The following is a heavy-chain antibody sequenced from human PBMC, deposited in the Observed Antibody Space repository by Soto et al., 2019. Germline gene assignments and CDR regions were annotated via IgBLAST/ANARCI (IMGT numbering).Heavy chain of an antibody. J-gene: IGHJ4*02. CDR3: AKDWLYGDREA. Sequence: GGSLRLSCAASGFTFSSYTMNWVRQAPGKGLEWVSYIGSSGTNIYYADSVKGRFTISRDNSKNTLYLQMNSLRAEDTAVYYCAKDWLYGDREAWGQGTLVTVSS. V-gene: IGHV3-48*01. CDR1: GFTFSSYT. D-gene: IGHD4-17*01. CDR2: IGSSGTNI.